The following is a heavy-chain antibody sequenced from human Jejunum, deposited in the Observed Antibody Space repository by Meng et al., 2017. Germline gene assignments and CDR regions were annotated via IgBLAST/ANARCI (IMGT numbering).Heavy chain of an antibody. CDR2: IYYDGST. Sequence: QVQLQESGPGLVKPSQNLSLTCTVSGGSLRSVNNQWSWIRQPPGKGLEYIGYIYYDGSTYYSPSLKSRVTISIDTSKNQFSLRLNSVTAADTAVYYCAREFYVDTAMVIDSWGQGALVTVSS. V-gene: IGHV4-30-4*01. CDR3: AREFYVDTAMVIDS. CDR1: GGSLRSVNNQ. J-gene: IGHJ4*02. D-gene: IGHD5-18*01.